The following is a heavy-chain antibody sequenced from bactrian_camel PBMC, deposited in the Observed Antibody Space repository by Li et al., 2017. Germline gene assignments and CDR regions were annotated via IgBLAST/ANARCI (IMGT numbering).Heavy chain of an antibody. V-gene: IGHV3S1*01. Sequence: HVQLVESGGRLVQAGGALTLSCAASGFTFPSYWIYWVRQAPGKGLEWVSTINSGGTVTYYADSVKGRFTISRDNAKNMLFLQLNSLTPEDTAMYYCAKDQYPAILTVANWGQGTQVTVS. D-gene: IGHD1*01. CDR2: INSGGTVT. J-gene: IGHJ4*01. CDR3: AKDQYPAILTVAN. CDR1: GFTFPSYW.